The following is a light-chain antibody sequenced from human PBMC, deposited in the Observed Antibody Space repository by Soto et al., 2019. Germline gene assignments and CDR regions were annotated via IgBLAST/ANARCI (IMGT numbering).Light chain of an antibody. CDR3: AAWDGTLNNVL. V-gene: IGLV1-44*01. Sequence: VLTQPPSASGTPGQRVTISCSGSGSSIGTNTVNWYRQLPGTAPKLLIYGNNQRPSGVPDRFSGSKSGTSASLAISGLQSEDEADYYCAAWDGTLNNVLFGGGTKVTVL. CDR1: GSSIGTNT. J-gene: IGLJ2*01. CDR2: GNN.